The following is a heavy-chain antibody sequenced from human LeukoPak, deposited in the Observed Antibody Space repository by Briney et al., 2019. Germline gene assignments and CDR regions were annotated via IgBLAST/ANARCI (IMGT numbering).Heavy chain of an antibody. J-gene: IGHJ4*02. D-gene: IGHD4/OR15-4a*01. V-gene: IGHV3-74*01. CDR3: ARRAGAYSHPYDY. CDR2: INNDGSDV. Sequence: GGSLRLSRAASGFTFNTYWMHWVRQAPGKGLVWVSRINNDGSDVSYADSVKGRFTISRDNAKNTLYLQMNSLRAEDTAVYYCARRAGAYSHPYDYWGQGTLVTVSS. CDR1: GFTFNTYW.